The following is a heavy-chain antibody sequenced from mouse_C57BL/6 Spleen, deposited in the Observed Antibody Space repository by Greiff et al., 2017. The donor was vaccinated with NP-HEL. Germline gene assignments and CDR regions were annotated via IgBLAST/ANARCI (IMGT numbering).Heavy chain of an antibody. V-gene: IGHV2-5*01. CDR2: IWRGGST. J-gene: IGHJ3*01. CDR3: ATYSNYAWFAY. Sequence: VQLVESGPGLVQPSQSLSITCTVSGFSLTSYGVHWVRQSPGKGLEWLGVIWRGGSTDYTAAFMSRLGITKDYSKRQVFFKMNSLQADDTAIYYCATYSNYAWFAYWGQGTLVTVSA. D-gene: IGHD2-5*01. CDR1: GFSLTSYG.